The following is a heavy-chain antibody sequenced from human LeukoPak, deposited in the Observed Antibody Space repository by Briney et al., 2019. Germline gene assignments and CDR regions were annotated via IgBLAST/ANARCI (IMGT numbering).Heavy chain of an antibody. J-gene: IGHJ5*02. D-gene: IGHD2-15*01. V-gene: IGHV1-69*05. CDR1: GGTFSSYA. CDR2: IIPIFGTA. Sequence: ASVKVSCKASGGTFSSYAISWVRQAPGQGLEWMGGIIPIFGTANYAQKFQGRVTITRDESKSTAYMELSSLRAEDTAVYYCARSNELLPFGYNWFDPWGQGTLVTVSS. CDR3: ARSNELLPFGYNWFDP.